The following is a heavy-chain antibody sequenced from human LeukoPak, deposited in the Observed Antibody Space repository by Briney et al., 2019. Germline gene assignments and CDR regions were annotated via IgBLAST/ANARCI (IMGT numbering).Heavy chain of an antibody. V-gene: IGHV4-34*01. D-gene: IGHD4-23*01. CDR3: ARGYGGNSGWYY. CDR1: GGSFSGYY. Sequence: SETLSLTCAVYGGSFSGYYWSWIRQPPGKGLEWIGEINHSGSTNYNPSLKSRVTISVDTSKNQFSLKLSSVTAADTAVYYCARGYGGNSGWYYWGQGTLVTVSS. CDR2: INHSGST. J-gene: IGHJ4*02.